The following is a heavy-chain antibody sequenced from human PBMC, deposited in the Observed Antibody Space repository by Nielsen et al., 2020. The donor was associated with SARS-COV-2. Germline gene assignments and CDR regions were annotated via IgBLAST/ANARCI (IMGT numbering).Heavy chain of an antibody. CDR2: ISYDGSNK. D-gene: IGHD3-22*01. CDR3: AKDRYYYDSSGYYYSPYCYYGMDV. Sequence: WIRQPPGKGLEWVAVISYDGSNKYYADSVKGRFTISRDNSKNTLYLQMNSLRAEDTAVYYCAKDRYYYDSSGYYYSPYCYYGMDVWGQGTTVTVSS. J-gene: IGHJ6*02. V-gene: IGHV3-30*18.